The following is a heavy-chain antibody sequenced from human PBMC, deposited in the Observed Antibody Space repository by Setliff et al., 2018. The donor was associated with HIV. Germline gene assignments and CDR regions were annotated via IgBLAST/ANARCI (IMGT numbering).Heavy chain of an antibody. CDR1: GGSITSFY. D-gene: IGHD1-1*01. CDR2: IYTSGST. J-gene: IGHJ3*01. CDR3: ARTTILQESFDL. V-gene: IGHV4-4*07. Sequence: PSETLSLTCTVSGGSITSFYWNWIRQPAGRGLEWIGRIYTSGSTNYSPSLKSRVFMSVDTSRNQLSLRLTSVTAADTAVYFCARTTILQESFDLWGQGTMVTVSS.